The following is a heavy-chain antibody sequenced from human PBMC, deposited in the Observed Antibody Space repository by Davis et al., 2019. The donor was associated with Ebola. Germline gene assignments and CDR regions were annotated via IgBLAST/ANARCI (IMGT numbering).Heavy chain of an antibody. CDR1: GYTFTGYY. V-gene: IGHV1-8*02. J-gene: IGHJ4*02. CDR2: MNPNSGNT. CDR3: ARASLLYDFWSGQTDY. D-gene: IGHD3-3*01. Sequence: ASVKVSCKASGYTFTGYYMHWVRQAPGQGLEWMGWMNPNSGNTGYAQKFQGRVTMTRNTSISTAYMELSSLRSEDTAVYYCARASLLYDFWSGQTDYWGQGTLVTVSS.